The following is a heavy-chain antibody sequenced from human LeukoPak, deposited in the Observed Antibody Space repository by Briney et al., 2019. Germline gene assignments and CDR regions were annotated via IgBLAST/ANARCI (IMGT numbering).Heavy chain of an antibody. CDR3: GRGEMAILY. CDR1: GVTLSSYA. J-gene: IGHJ4*02. D-gene: IGHD5-24*01. V-gene: IGHV3-74*01. CDR2: INNDESRT. Sequence: GGSLRLSCAASGVTLSSYAMSWARQTPGKGLVWVSRINNDESRTSYADSVKGRFTISRDNAKNTLYLQMDSLRVDDTAVYYCGRGEMAILYWGQGTLVTVSS.